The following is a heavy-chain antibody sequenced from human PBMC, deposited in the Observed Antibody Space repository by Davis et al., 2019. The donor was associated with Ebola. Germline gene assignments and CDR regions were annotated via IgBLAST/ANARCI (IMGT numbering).Heavy chain of an antibody. J-gene: IGHJ6*02. V-gene: IGHV4-59*02. Sequence: SETLSLTCTVSGGSVSNYYWSWIRQPPGKGLEWIGYIYYRGSTNYNPSLKSRVTISVDTSKNQFSLKLSSVTAADTAVYYCARDHNIGGYYYYGMDVWGQGTTVTVSS. D-gene: IGHD3-10*01. CDR2: IYYRGST. CDR1: GGSVSNYY. CDR3: ARDHNIGGYYYYGMDV.